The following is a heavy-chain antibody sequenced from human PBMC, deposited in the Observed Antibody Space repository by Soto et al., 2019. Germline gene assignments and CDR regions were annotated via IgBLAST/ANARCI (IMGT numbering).Heavy chain of an antibody. J-gene: IGHJ4*02. CDR3: AKGTLDHFDF. Sequence: EVQLLESGGGLIQPGGSLRLSCAASGFTFSNYAMTWVRQGPGKGLEWVSTISGNVDNTYYADSVKGRFTFSRDNSDNTLSLQMNSLRAEDTAIYYCAKGTLDHFDFWGLGTLVTVSS. CDR2: ISGNVDNT. V-gene: IGHV3-23*01. D-gene: IGHD1-1*01. CDR1: GFTFSNYA.